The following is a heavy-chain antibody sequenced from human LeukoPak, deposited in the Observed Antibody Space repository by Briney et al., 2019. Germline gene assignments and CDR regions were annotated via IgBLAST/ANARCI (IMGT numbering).Heavy chain of an antibody. V-gene: IGHV2-70*01. CDR3: ARQWLGLDY. CDR1: GFSLRTRGMC. J-gene: IGHJ4*02. Sequence: ESGPTLLHPTPTLTLTCTFSGFSLRTRGMCVSWIRQPPVKALEWLTHIDWDDDKYYSTSLKTRLTISKDTSKNQVVLTITNMDPVDTATYYCARQWLGLDYWGQGTLVTVSS. CDR2: IDWDDDK. D-gene: IGHD6-19*01.